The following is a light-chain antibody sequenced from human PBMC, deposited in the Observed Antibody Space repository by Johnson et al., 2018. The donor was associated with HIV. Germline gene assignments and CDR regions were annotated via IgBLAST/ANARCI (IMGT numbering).Light chain of an antibody. V-gene: IGLV1-51*01. J-gene: IGLJ1*01. CDR1: SSNIGNNY. Sequence: QSVLTQPPSVSAAPGQKVTISCSGSSSNIGNNYVSWYQQLPGTAPKLLIYDNNKRPSGIPDRFSGSKSGTSATLGITGLQTGDEAEYYCGTWDSSLSAGQGVFGTGTKVTVL. CDR2: DNN. CDR3: GTWDSSLSAGQGV.